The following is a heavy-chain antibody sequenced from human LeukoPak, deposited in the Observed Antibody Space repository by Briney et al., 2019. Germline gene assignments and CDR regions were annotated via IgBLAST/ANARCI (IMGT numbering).Heavy chain of an antibody. D-gene: IGHD1-26*01. CDR2: IDPKSGDT. V-gene: IGHV1-2*06. CDR3: ARDNGVGATTVWFDP. Sequence: ASVKVSCKASGYTFTGHYMHWVRQARGQGLEWMGRIDPKSGDTNYAQKFQGRVTLTRDTSISTAYMELNRLRSDDTAVYYCARDNGVGATTVWFDPWGQGSLVTVSS. CDR1: GYTFTGHY. J-gene: IGHJ5*02.